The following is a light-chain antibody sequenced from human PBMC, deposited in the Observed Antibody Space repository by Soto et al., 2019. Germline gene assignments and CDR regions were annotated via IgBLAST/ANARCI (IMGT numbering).Light chain of an antibody. CDR1: QSVSSY. Sequence: EIVLTQSPATLSLSPGERATLSCRASQSVSSYLAWYQQKPGQAPRLFMYGASARATGVPARFSGSGSGTEFTLTISSLQSEDFAVYYCQQYDNWPGTFGQGTTVDIK. J-gene: IGKJ1*01. CDR3: QQYDNWPGT. CDR2: GAS. V-gene: IGKV3-15*01.